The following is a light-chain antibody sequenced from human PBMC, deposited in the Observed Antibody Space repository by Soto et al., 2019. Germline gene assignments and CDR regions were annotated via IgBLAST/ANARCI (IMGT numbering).Light chain of an antibody. Sequence: EIVLTQSPGTLSLSPGERATLPCRASQSLNTNYLAWYQQKPGQAPRLLIYGVSSRASGIPDRFSGSGSGTDFTLTISRLETEDFAVYYCQQYVTSHTFGGGTKVEIK. CDR2: GVS. V-gene: IGKV3-20*01. CDR3: QQYVTSHT. CDR1: QSLNTNY. J-gene: IGKJ4*01.